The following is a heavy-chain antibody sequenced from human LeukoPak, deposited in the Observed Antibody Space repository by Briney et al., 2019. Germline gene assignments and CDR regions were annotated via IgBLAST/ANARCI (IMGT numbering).Heavy chain of an antibody. CDR3: TRWGSSGYPYYFDY. CDR1: GGTVSSYA. CDR2: IIPIFGTA. Sequence: SVKVSCKASGGTVSSYAISWVRQAPGQGLEWMGGIIPIFGTANYAQKFQGRVGITADESTSTAYMELSSLRSEDTAVYDYTRWGSSGYPYYFDYSGQGTLVTVSS. D-gene: IGHD3-22*01. V-gene: IGHV1-69*01. J-gene: IGHJ4*02.